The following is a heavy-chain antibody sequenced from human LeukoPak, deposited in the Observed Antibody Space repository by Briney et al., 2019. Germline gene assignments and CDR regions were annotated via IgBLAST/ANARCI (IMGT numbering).Heavy chain of an antibody. CDR1: GYTFTSYG. V-gene: IGHV1-24*01. D-gene: IGHD2-2*02. CDR2: FDPEDGET. CDR3: ATIKQCSSTSCYTQNFDY. J-gene: IGHJ4*02. Sequence: ASVKVSCKASGYTFTSYGISWVRQAPGKGLEWMGGFDPEDGETIYAQKFQGRVTMTEDTSTDTAYMELSSLRSEDTAVYYCATIKQCSSTSCYTQNFDYWGQGTLVTVSS.